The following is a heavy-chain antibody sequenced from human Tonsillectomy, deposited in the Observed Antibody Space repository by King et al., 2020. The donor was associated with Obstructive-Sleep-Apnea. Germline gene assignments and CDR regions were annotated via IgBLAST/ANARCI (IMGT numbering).Heavy chain of an antibody. CDR2: ISGDGGTT. CDR3: AKDLRGPDV. Sequence: VQLVESGGVAVQPGGSLRLSCAASGFILDDYSIHWVRQVPGKSLEWVCLISGDGGTTYYADSVKGRFTISRDNSKNSLFLQMNSLRTEDSGLYYCAKDLRGPDVWGQGTTVTVSS. V-gene: IGHV3-43*01. J-gene: IGHJ6*02. CDR1: GFILDDYS.